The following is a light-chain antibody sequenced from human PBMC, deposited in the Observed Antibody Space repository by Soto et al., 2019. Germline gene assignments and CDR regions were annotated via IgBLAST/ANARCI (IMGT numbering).Light chain of an antibody. V-gene: IGKV1-12*01. J-gene: IGKJ5*01. CDR2: AAS. CDR3: QEANSYPLIT. Sequence: DIQMTQSPSSVSASVGDRVTITCRASQGISSSLAWYQQKPGKAPKLLIYAASSLQSGVPSRFSGSGSGTLFTLTISGLQPEDFATYYCQEANSYPLITFGQGTRLEIK. CDR1: QGISSS.